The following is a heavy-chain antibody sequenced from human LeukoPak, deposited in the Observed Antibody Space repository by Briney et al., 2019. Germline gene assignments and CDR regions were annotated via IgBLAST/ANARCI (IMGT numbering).Heavy chain of an antibody. Sequence: SETLSLTCTVSGGSIGNYHWSWIRQPAGKGLEWIGQIHTSGSTNYSPPLESRVSMSLDTTEDQVSLTIRSVSAADTAFYYCARRDSSSGWSFDHWGQGTLVTVSS. CDR1: GGSIGNYH. CDR2: IHTSGST. D-gene: IGHD6-19*01. V-gene: IGHV4-4*07. CDR3: ARRDSSSGWSFDH. J-gene: IGHJ4*02.